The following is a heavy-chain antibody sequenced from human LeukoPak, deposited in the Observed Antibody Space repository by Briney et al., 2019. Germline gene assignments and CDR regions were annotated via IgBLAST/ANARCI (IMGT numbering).Heavy chain of an antibody. Sequence: GGSLRLSCAASGFTFSSYAMSWVRQAPGKGLEWVSAISGSGGSTYYADSVKGRFTISGDNSKNTLYLQMNSLRAEDTAVYYCAKDPSPYSSSWNHFGYWGQGTLVTVSS. V-gene: IGHV3-23*01. CDR2: ISGSGGST. CDR1: GFTFSSYA. CDR3: AKDPSPYSSSWNHFGY. J-gene: IGHJ4*02. D-gene: IGHD6-13*01.